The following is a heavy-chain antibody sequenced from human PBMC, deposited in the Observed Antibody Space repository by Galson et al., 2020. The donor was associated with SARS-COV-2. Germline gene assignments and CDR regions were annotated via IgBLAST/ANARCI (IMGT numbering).Heavy chain of an antibody. CDR2: ITSTGYYS. CDR3: ARGLTYSPSPHS. J-gene: IGHJ4*02. CDR1: GFIFSDYY. Sequence: GESLKISCAASGFIFSDYYMTWIRQAPGKGLESLSYITSTGYYSKYADSVTGRFTISRDNAKSSLYLQMTSLRAEDTAIYYCARGLTYSPSPHSWGQGTLVAVSS. D-gene: IGHD2-21*01. V-gene: IGHV3-11*05.